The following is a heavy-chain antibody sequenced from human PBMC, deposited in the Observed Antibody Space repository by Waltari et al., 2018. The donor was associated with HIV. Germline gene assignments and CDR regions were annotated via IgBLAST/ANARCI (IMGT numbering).Heavy chain of an antibody. CDR3: ARDLLTTEDTSFAFDI. Sequence: QVQLQESGPGLVKPSETLSLTCTVSGGSVISGSYYWSWIRQPPGKGLEWIGYIYYSGSTNYNPSLKSRVTISVDTSKNQFSLKLSSVTAADTAVYYCARDLLTTEDTSFAFDIWGQGTMVTVSS. J-gene: IGHJ3*02. CDR1: GGSVISGSYY. V-gene: IGHV4-61*01. CDR2: IYYSGST. D-gene: IGHD2-15*01.